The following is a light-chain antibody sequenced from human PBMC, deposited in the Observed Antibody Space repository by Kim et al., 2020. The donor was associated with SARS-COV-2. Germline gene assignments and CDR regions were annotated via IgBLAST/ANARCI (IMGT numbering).Light chain of an antibody. J-gene: IGLJ1*01. CDR1: KLGDKY. Sequence: SYELTQPPSVSVSPGQTASITCSGYKLGDKYVSWYQQKSGQSPVVVIYQDNQRPSGIPERFSGSNSGNTATLTISGTQAMDEADYYCQAWDSSTHSYVFGTGTKVTVL. CDR3: QAWDSSTHSYV. CDR2: QDN. V-gene: IGLV3-1*01.